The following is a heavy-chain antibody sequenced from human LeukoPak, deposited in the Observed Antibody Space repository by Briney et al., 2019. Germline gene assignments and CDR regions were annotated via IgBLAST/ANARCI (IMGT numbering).Heavy chain of an antibody. V-gene: IGHV4-4*07. J-gene: IGHJ6*03. CDR1: GGSISGYY. Sequence: PSETLSLTCTVSGGSISGYYWNWIRQPAENELEWIGRIYSNVNTNYNPSLRGRVTMSLDTSKNQVSLTLSSVTAADTAVYYCARGTPHGPYYFYIDVWGKGTMVTVSS. CDR2: IYSNVNT. D-gene: IGHD2-15*01. CDR3: ARGTPHGPYYFYIDV.